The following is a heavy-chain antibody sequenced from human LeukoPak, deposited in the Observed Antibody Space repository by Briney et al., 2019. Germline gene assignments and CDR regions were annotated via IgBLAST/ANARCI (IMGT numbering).Heavy chain of an antibody. V-gene: IGHV3-30*04. CDR3: AREATAGYSRSWYSYYYYYMDV. J-gene: IGHJ6*03. Sequence: GRSLTLSCAASGFTFSSYAMHWLRQAPGKGLEWVAVISYYGSNKYYADSVKSRFTISRDNSKNTLYLQMNSLRAEETAVYYCAREATAGYSRSWYSYYYYYMDVWGKGTTVTVSS. CDR2: ISYYGSNK. D-gene: IGHD6-13*01. CDR1: GFTFSSYA.